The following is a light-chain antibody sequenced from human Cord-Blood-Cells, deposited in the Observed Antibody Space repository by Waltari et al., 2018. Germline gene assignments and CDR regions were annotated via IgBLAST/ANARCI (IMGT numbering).Light chain of an antibody. J-gene: IGLJ1*01. CDR3: SSYTSSSTLYV. CDR2: DVS. CDR1: SSDVGGYNY. V-gene: IGLV2-14*01. Sequence: QSALTQPASVSGSPGQSITISCTGTSSDVGGYNYVSWYQQHPGKAPKRMIYDVSNRPSGVSNRFSGSKSDNTASLTISGLQAEDEADYYCSSYTSSSTLYVFGTGTKVTVL.